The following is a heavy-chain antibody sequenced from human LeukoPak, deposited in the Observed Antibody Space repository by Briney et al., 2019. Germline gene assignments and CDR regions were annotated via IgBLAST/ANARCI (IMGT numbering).Heavy chain of an antibody. Sequence: GGSLRLSCVLSGFTLSSPHIHWVRQAPGKGLEWVALTSSDGTSTSYGDAVKGRFTISRDNSKNMVFLQMDSLTIEDTAVYYCARAKPYYDILTGYYSGAHVDYWGQGTLVTVSS. D-gene: IGHD3-9*01. CDR1: GFTLSSPH. CDR3: ARAKPYYDILTGYYSGAHVDY. CDR2: TSSDGTST. V-gene: IGHV3-30*03. J-gene: IGHJ4*02.